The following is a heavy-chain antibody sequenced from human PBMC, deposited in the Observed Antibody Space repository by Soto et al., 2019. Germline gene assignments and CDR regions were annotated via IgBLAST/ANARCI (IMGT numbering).Heavy chain of an antibody. V-gene: IGHV1-2*04. CDR1: GYTFTGYY. CDR2: INPNSGGT. D-gene: IGHD6-13*01. J-gene: IGHJ5*02. Sequence: QVQLVQSGAEVKKPGASVKVSCKASGYTFTGYYMHWVRQAPGQGLEWMGWINPNSGGTNFAQKFQGWVTMTRDTSISTAYMELSRLRSDDTAVYYCARDKVSWSGPTRWFDPWGQGTLVTVSS. CDR3: ARDKVSWSGPTRWFDP.